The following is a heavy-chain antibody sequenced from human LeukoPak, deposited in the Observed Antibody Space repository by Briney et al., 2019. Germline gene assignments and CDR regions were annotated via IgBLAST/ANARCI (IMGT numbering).Heavy chain of an antibody. J-gene: IGHJ4*02. V-gene: IGHV3-66*01. CDR1: GFTVSSNY. CDR3: ARVSLDYSSGWYSSYAFDY. Sequence: GGSLRLSCAASGFTVSSNYMSWVRQAPGKGLEWVSVIYSGGSTYYADSVKGRFTISRDNSKNTLYLQMNSLRAEDTAVYYCARVSLDYSSGWYSSYAFDYWGQGTLVTVTS. CDR2: IYSGGST. D-gene: IGHD6-19*01.